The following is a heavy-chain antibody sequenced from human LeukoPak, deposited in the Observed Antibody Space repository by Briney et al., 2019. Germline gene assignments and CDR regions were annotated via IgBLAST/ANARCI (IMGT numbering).Heavy chain of an antibody. CDR2: TSSSDAGT. J-gene: IGHJ4*02. Sequence: GGSLRLSCAASGFTLSTYAMSWVRQTPGKGLEWVAATSSSDAGTYHADSVRGRFTISRDNSKNTLYLQMNSLRAEDAAVYYCAKTRGSMVRGVIMSFDYWGQGTLVTVSS. V-gene: IGHV3-23*01. CDR3: AKTRGSMVRGVIMSFDY. CDR1: GFTLSTYA. D-gene: IGHD3-10*01.